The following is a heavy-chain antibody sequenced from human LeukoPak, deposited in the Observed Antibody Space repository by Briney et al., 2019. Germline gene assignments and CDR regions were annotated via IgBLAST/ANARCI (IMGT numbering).Heavy chain of an antibody. D-gene: IGHD3-22*01. CDR3: ARTTYYDDTRDYYLDY. CDR2: IRYDGNNK. J-gene: IGHJ4*02. Sequence: PGRSLRLSCAASGFTFSSYGMHWVRQAPGKGLEWVAFIRYDGNNKYYADSVKGRFTISRDNSENTLYLQMNSLRAEDTAVYYCARTTYYDDTRDYYLDYWGQGTLVTVSS. V-gene: IGHV3-33*08. CDR1: GFTFSSYG.